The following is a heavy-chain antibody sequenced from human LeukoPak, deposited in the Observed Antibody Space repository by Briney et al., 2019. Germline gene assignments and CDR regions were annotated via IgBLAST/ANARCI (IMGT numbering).Heavy chain of an antibody. Sequence: ESGPTLVKPTQTLTLTCTFSGFSLSTGGVGVGWIRQPPGKALEWLALIYWNDDEHYSPSLKSRLTITKDTSKKQVVLTMTNMDPVDTATYYCAHSPQIGYCSSTSCLKWFDPWGQGTLVTVSS. D-gene: IGHD2-2*01. J-gene: IGHJ5*02. CDR3: AHSPQIGYCSSTSCLKWFDP. V-gene: IGHV2-5*01. CDR2: IYWNDDE. CDR1: GFSLSTGGVG.